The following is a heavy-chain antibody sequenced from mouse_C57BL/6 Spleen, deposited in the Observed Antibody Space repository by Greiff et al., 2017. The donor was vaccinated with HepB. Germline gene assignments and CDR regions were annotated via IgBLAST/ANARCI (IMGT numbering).Heavy chain of an antibody. D-gene: IGHD4-1*01. Sequence: VQLQQSGPGLVQPSQILSITCTVSGFSLTSYGVHWVRQSPGKGLEWLGVIWSGGSTDYNAAFISRLSISKDNSKSQVFFKMNSLQADDTAIYYCARGANWDVGDAMDYWGQGTSVTVSS. CDR2: IWSGGST. CDR1: GFSLTSYG. J-gene: IGHJ4*01. V-gene: IGHV2-2*01. CDR3: ARGANWDVGDAMDY.